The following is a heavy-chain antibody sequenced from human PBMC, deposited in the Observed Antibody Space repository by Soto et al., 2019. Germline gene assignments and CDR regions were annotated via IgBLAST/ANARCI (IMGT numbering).Heavy chain of an antibody. D-gene: IGHD2-15*01. CDR3: ASLGYCSGGSCYPYAEYFQH. CDR1: GGSISSGGYY. CDR2: IYYSGST. J-gene: IGHJ1*01. V-gene: IGHV4-31*03. Sequence: PSETLSLTCTVSGGSISSGGYYWSWIRQHPGKGLEWIGYIYYSGSTYYNPSPKSRVTISVDTSKNQFSLKLSSVTAADTAVYYCASLGYCSGGSCYPYAEYFQHWGQGTLVTVSS.